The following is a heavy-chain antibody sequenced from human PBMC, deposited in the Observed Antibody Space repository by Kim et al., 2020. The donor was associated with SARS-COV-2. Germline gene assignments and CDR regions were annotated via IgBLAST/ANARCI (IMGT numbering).Heavy chain of an antibody. CDR3: ARGVIAVAGMGLDY. V-gene: IGHV4-34*01. Sequence: NPSLKHRVTIAGDTSKNQFSRKLSSVTAADTAVYYCARGVIAVAGMGLDYWGQGTLVTVSS. J-gene: IGHJ4*02. D-gene: IGHD6-19*01.